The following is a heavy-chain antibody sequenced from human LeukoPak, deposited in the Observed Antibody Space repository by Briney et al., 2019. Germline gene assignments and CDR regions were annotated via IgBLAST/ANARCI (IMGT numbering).Heavy chain of an antibody. Sequence: AGGSLRLSCAGSGLTFSSHAMSWVRKAPGKGLEWVSVISGSGDSRRYADSVKGRFTISRDNPKSTLYMQMDSLRVEDTAVYYCAKLGSQYSSSWHDYWGQGTLVTVS. CDR3: AKLGSQYSSSWHDY. CDR1: GLTFSSHA. V-gene: IGHV3-23*01. D-gene: IGHD6-13*01. J-gene: IGHJ4*02. CDR2: ISGSGDSR.